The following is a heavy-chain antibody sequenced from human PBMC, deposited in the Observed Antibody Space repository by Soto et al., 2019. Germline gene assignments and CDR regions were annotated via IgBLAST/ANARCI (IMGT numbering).Heavy chain of an antibody. CDR1: GFSVTTTY. CDR3: AKEYYYSLDV. CDR2: ITNDGRT. Sequence: GGSLRLSCAASGFSVTTTYMSWVRQAPGKGLEWVSVITNDGRTSYADSVKGRFTISRDISENTVYLQMSSLRAEDTASYYCAKEYYYSLDVRGQGTTVTVSS. J-gene: IGHJ6*01. V-gene: IGHV3-53*01.